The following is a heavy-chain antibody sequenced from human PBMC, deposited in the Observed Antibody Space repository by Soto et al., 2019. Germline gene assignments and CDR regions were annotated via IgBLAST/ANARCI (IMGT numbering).Heavy chain of an antibody. CDR1: GYTLTSYD. CDR3: ARGGAGVIYYYGMDV. D-gene: IGHD1-26*01. CDR2: MNPNSGNT. V-gene: IGHV1-8*01. J-gene: IGHJ6*02. Sequence: SLKVYCKTSGYTLTSYDINWVRQATCQGLEWMGWMNPNSGNTGYAQKFQGRVTMTRNTSISTAYMELSSLRSEDTAVYYCARGGAGVIYYYGMDVWGQGTTVTVSS.